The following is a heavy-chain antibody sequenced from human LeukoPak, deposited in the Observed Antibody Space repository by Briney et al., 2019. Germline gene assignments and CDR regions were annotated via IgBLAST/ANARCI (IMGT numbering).Heavy chain of an antibody. CDR3: ARGYYYGSGSYYLNSPHDY. D-gene: IGHD3-10*01. CDR2: ITSSGSGT. Sequence: GGSLRLSCAASEFSFGNYAMSWVRQAPGKGLQWVSAITSSGSGTYYADSVKGRFTISRDNSKNTLYLQMNSLRAEDTAVYYCARGYYYGSGSYYLNSPHDYWGQGTLVTVSS. V-gene: IGHV3-23*01. J-gene: IGHJ4*02. CDR1: EFSFGNYA.